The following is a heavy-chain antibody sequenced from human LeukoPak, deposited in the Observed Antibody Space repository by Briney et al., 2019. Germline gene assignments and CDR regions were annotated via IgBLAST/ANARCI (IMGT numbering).Heavy chain of an antibody. V-gene: IGHV3-23*01. CDR2: ISGSGGST. J-gene: IGHJ4*02. CDR1: GFTFDDYG. CDR3: AKGRQGTYGYFDY. D-gene: IGHD4-17*01. Sequence: QSGGSLRLSCAASGFTFDDYGINWVRQAPGKGLEWVSAISGSGGSTYYADSVKGRFTISRNNSKNTLWLQMNSLKGEDTAVYYCAKGRQGTYGYFDYWGQGTLVTVSS.